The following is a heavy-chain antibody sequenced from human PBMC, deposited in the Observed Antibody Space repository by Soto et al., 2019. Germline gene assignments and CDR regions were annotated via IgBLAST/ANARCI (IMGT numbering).Heavy chain of an antibody. Sequence: GGSLRLSCAASGFTFSSYSIHWVRQAPGKGLEWVAVISKDGSNKYYADSVKGRFTISRDNSENTLYLQMNSLRPEDTTVYYCASRNYYDTSGPQIFDYWGQGTLVTVSS. D-gene: IGHD3-22*01. CDR2: ISKDGSNK. J-gene: IGHJ4*02. CDR3: ASRNYYDTSGPQIFDY. CDR1: GFTFSSYS. V-gene: IGHV3-30*03.